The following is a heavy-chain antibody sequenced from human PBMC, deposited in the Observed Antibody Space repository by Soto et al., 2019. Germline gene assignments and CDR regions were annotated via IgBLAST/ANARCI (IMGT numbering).Heavy chain of an antibody. V-gene: IGHV4-4*02. CDR1: GGSISRVNW. D-gene: IGHD6-13*01. CDR2: IYHSGST. Sequence: PSETLSLTCAVSGGSISRVNWWSWVRQPPGKGLEWIGEIYHSGSTNYNPSLKSRVTISVDKSKNQFSLKLSSVTAADTAVYYCAGIAAAGTRFDSWGQGTLVTVSS. J-gene: IGHJ4*02. CDR3: AGIAAAGTRFDS.